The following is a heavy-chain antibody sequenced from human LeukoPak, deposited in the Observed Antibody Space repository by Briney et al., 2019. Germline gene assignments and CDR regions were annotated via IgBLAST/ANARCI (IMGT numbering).Heavy chain of an antibody. J-gene: IGHJ1*01. CDR2: IYYSGST. V-gene: IGHV4-39*02. CDR3: AREGLTYCSSTSCYTGGEYFQH. D-gene: IGHD2-2*02. Sequence: PSETLSLTCTVSGGSISSSSYYWGWIRQPPGKGLEWIGSIYYSGSTYYNPSLKSRVTISVDTSKNQFSRKLSSVTAADTAVYYCAREGLTYCSSTSCYTGGEYFQHWGQGTLVTVSS. CDR1: GGSISSSSYY.